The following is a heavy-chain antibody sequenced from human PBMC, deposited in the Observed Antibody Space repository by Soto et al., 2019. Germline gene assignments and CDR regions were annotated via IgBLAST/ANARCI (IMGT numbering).Heavy chain of an antibody. V-gene: IGHV4-38-2*02. D-gene: IGHD2-15*01. Sequence: SETLSLTCAVSGYSISTGFNWAWIRQPPGKGLEWIGSIYRSGSTYYNLSLKSRVTISSDASKNQITLKLSSVTAADTAHYYWARDWDTGCYQLDSWGQGTLVTVSS. J-gene: IGHJ4*02. CDR1: GYSISTGFN. CDR2: IYRSGST. CDR3: ARDWDTGCYQLDS.